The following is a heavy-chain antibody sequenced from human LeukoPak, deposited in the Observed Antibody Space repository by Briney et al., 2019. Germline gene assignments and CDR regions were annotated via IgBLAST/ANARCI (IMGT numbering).Heavy chain of an antibody. CDR2: ISSNGGST. Sequence: GGSLRLSCVTSGFTFRSYAMHWVRQAPGKGLEYVSAISSNGGSTNYADSVKGRSTISRDNSENTLYLQMGSLRPDDMAVYYCASARGSNYGSLGDWGQGTLVTVSS. V-gene: IGHV3-64*02. J-gene: IGHJ4*02. D-gene: IGHD3-10*01. CDR1: GFTFRSYA. CDR3: ASARGSNYGSLGD.